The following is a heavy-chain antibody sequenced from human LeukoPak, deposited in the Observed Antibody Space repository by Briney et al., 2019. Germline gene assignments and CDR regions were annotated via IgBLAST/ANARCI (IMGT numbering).Heavy chain of an antibody. CDR3: ARGGPRRYSGSYPFDY. D-gene: IGHD1-26*01. CDR2: ISAYNGNT. Sequence: ASVKVSCKASGYTFTSYGISWVRQAPGQGLEWMGWISAYNGNTNYAQKLQGKVTMTTDTSTSTAYMELRSLRSDDTAVYYCARGGPRRYSGSYPFDYWGQGTLVTVSS. CDR1: GYTFTSYG. V-gene: IGHV1-18*01. J-gene: IGHJ4*02.